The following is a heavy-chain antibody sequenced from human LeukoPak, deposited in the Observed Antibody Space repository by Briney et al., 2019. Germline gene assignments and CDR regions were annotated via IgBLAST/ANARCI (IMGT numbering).Heavy chain of an antibody. J-gene: IGHJ4*02. CDR3: VRQGGWGGAASLIEF. V-gene: IGHV4-39*01. Sequence: PSETLSLTCTVSGVSITTSTHYWAWIRQPPGKGLEWIASMFYRGSTYYNASLRSRVTLSVDTSMNQFSLKLSSVTASDTATFYCVRQGGWGGAASLIEFWGQGILVT. CDR1: GVSITTSTHY. D-gene: IGHD3-16*01. CDR2: MFYRGST.